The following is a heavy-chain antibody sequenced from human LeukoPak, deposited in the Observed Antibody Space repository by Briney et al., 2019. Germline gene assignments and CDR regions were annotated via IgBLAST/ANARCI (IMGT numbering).Heavy chain of an antibody. V-gene: IGHV3-11*04. CDR2: MSSSGSTI. J-gene: IGHJ3*02. D-gene: IGHD3-16*02. CDR1: GFTFSDYY. Sequence: PGGSLRLSCAASGFTFSDYYMNWIRQAPGKGLEWVSYMSSSGSTIYYADSVKGRFTISRDNAKNSLYLQMNSLRDEDTAVYYCARDSYDYVWGSYRDAFDIWGQGTMVTVSS. CDR3: ARDSYDYVWGSYRDAFDI.